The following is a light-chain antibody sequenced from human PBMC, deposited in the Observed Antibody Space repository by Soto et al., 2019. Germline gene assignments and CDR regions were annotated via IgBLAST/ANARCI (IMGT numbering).Light chain of an antibody. J-gene: IGKJ3*01. V-gene: IGKV1-9*01. CDR1: QGISSY. CDR3: QQLNNYVFT. CDR2: AAS. Sequence: IQLTQSPSSLSASVGDRVTITCRASQGISSYLAWYQQKPGEAPKLLIYAASTLQSGVPSRFSGSGSGTDITLTISSLQPEDFATYYCQQLNNYVFTFGPGTKVDIK.